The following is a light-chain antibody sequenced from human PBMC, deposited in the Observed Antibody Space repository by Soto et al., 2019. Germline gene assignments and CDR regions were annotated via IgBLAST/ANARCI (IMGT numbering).Light chain of an antibody. CDR3: QVWDSSSDHYV. CDR1: NIGSKR. V-gene: IGLV3-21*02. CDR2: DDA. J-gene: IGLJ1*01. Sequence: SYELTQPPSVSVAPGQTASISCGGDNIGSKRVHWNQQKPGQAPVLVPFDDADRPSGIPERFSGFNSGKTATLTISRVEAGDEADYYCQVWDSSSDHYVFGTGTKVTVL.